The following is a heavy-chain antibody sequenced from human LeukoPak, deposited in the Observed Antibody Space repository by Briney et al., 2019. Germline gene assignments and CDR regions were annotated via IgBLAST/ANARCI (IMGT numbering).Heavy chain of an antibody. CDR1: GYTFTSYD. CDR3: ARGGYDSSGYYWHINGMDV. J-gene: IGHJ6*02. V-gene: IGHV1-8*01. CDR2: MNPNSGNT. D-gene: IGHD3-22*01. Sequence: GASVTVSCKASGYTFTSYDINWVRQATGQGLEWMGWMNPNSGNTGYAQKFQGRVTMTRNTSISTAHMELSSLRSEDTAVYYCARGGYDSSGYYWHINGMDVWGQGTTVTVSS.